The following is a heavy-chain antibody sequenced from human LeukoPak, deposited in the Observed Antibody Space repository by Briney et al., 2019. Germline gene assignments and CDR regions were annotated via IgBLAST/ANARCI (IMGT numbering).Heavy chain of an antibody. J-gene: IGHJ4*02. D-gene: IGHD2-15*01. Sequence: SETLSLTCTVSGGSISSYYWSWIRQPPGKGLEWIGYIYYSGSTNYNPSPKSRVTISVDTSKNQFSLKLSSVTAADTAVYYCARVVAAATRYFDYWGQGTLVTVSS. CDR2: IYYSGST. V-gene: IGHV4-59*08. CDR3: ARVVAAATRYFDY. CDR1: GGSISSYY.